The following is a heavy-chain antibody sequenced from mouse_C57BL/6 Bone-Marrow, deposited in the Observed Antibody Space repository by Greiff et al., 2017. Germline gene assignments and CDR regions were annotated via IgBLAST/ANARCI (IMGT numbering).Heavy chain of an antibody. Sequence: EVQLVESGGGLVKPGGSLKLSCAASGFTFSDYGMHWVRQAPEKGLEWVAYISSGSSTIYYADTVKGRFTISRDNAKNTLFLQMPSLRSEDTAMYYCARWLLRWYFDVWGTGTTVTVSS. CDR1: GFTFSDYG. V-gene: IGHV5-17*01. J-gene: IGHJ1*03. CDR3: ARWLLRWYFDV. D-gene: IGHD2-3*01. CDR2: ISSGSSTI.